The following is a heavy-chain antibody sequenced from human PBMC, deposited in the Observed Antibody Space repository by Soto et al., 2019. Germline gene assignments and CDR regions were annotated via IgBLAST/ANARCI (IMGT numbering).Heavy chain of an antibody. CDR1: GFTFRRHG. CDR3: ARWSNHKVVDP. CDR2: IWYDGSEQ. V-gene: IGHV3-33*03. D-gene: IGHD2-8*02. J-gene: IGHJ5*02. Sequence: QEQLVESGGGVVQPGMSLRLSCEGSGFTFRRHGMHWVRQSPGKGLEWLAVIWYDGSEQYYADSVKGRFTISRDNSKKMLYLQLNTLTVEDTAVYYCARWSNHKVVDPWGQATMVTVS.